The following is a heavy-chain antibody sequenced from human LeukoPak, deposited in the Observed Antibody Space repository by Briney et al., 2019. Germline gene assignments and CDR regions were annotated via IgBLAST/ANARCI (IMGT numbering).Heavy chain of an antibody. CDR1: GYTISSGYY. Sequence: PSETLSLTCAVSGYTISSGYYCGLIRQPPGKGLEWIGSIYHSGSTYYNPSLKSRVTISVDTSKNQFSLKLSSVTPADTAVYYCTREEDTNYVRNYSYNMVVWGKGTTVTVSS. J-gene: IGHJ6*01. V-gene: IGHV4-38-2*02. CDR3: TREEDTNYVRNYSYNMVV. D-gene: IGHD4-11*01. CDR2: IYHSGST.